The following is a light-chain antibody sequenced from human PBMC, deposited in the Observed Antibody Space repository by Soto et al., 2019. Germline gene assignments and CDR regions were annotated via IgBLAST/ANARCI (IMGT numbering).Light chain of an antibody. J-gene: IGKJ4*01. CDR1: QSVSNSF. Sequence: EIVLTQSPGTLSLSPGERATLSCRASQSVSNSFLAWYQQKAGQSPRLLIYAASARAIGIPDRFSGSGSGTDFTLTISRLEPEDFAVYYCQQYGSSSQATFGGATKV. CDR2: AAS. V-gene: IGKV3-20*01. CDR3: QQYGSSSQAT.